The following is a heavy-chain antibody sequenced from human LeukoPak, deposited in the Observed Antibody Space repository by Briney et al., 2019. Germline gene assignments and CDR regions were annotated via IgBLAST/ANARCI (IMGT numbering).Heavy chain of an antibody. Sequence: GGSLRLSCAASGFTFSSYSMNWVRQAPGKGLEWVSSISSSSSYIYYADSVKGRFTISRDNAKNSLYLQMNSLRAEDTAVYYCARVLTYYDFWSGYYGPGVLDYWGQGTLVTVSS. J-gene: IGHJ4*02. CDR3: ARVLTYYDFWSGYYGPGVLDY. CDR1: GFTFSSYS. CDR2: ISSSSSYI. D-gene: IGHD3-3*01. V-gene: IGHV3-21*01.